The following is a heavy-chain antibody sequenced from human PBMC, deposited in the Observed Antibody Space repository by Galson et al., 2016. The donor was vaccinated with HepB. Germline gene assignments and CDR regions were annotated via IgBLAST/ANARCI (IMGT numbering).Heavy chain of an antibody. Sequence: SVKVSCKVSGGTSTTSNVNWVRQAPGKGLEWMGGFIPLLGTTKYAEKFQDRLTITADASTGTAFMELRGLNSEDSAMYYWARGTHPYYGSGSYWPIAWFDTWGQGTLVTVSS. CDR1: GGTSTTSN. D-gene: IGHD3-10*01. CDR3: ARGTHPYYGSGSYWPIAWFDT. J-gene: IGHJ5*02. CDR2: FIPLLGTT. V-gene: IGHV1-69*13.